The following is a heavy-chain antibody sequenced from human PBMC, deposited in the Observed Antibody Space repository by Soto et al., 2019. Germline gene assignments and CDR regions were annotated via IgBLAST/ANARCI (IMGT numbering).Heavy chain of an antibody. V-gene: IGHV1-18*01. J-gene: IGHJ5*02. D-gene: IGHD3-10*01. CDR1: GYKFTNFG. CDR3: ARGGVGVLGVSNWFDP. Sequence: QVQLVQSGAEVKKPGASVKVSCKTSGYKFTNFGITWVRQAPGQGLEWMGWNSPYNGDTNHAQKFQGRVTMNTDASPTTGYMELRSLTSDATAVYYCARGGVGVLGVSNWFDPWGQGTLVTVSS. CDR2: NSPYNGDT.